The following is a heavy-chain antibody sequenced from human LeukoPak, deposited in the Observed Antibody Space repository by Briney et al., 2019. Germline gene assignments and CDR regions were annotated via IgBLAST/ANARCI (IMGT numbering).Heavy chain of an antibody. CDR3: AKGGWYPDY. CDR2: ISGTGGST. D-gene: IGHD6-19*01. V-gene: IGHV3-23*01. J-gene: IGHJ4*02. Sequence: GGSLRLSCAASGFTFSTYAMTWVRQAPGKGLEWVSLISGTGGSTYYADSVKGRFTISRDNAKNSLYLQMNSLRAEDTAVYYCAKGGWYPDYWGLGSLVTVSS. CDR1: GFTFSTYA.